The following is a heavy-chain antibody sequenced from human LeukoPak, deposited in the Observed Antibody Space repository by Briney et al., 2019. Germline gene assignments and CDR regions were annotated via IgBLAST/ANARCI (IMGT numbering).Heavy chain of an antibody. V-gene: IGHV4-31*03. J-gene: IGHJ5*02. D-gene: IGHD1-26*01. CDR1: GGSISTGGYY. CDR2: IYYSGST. CDR3: AREKVEATTFVRFDP. Sequence: PSQTLSLTCTVSGGSISTGGYYWSWIRQHPGKGLEWIGYIYYSGSTYYNPSLKSRVTISVDTSKNQFSLKLSSVTAADTAVYYCAREKVEATTFVRFDPWGQGTLVTVSS.